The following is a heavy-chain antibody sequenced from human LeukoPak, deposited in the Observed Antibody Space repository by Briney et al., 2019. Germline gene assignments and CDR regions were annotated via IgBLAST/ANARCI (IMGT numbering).Heavy chain of an antibody. CDR1: GFTFSSYG. J-gene: IGHJ4*02. CDR2: IWYDGSNK. CDR3: ASSNWNDESLSDY. V-gene: IGHV3-33*01. Sequence: GGSPRLSCAASGFTFSSYGMHWVRQAPGKGLEWVAVIWYDGSNKYYADPVKGRFTISRDNSKNTLYLQMNSLRAEDTAVYYCASSNWNDESLSDYWGQGALVTVSS. D-gene: IGHD1-20*01.